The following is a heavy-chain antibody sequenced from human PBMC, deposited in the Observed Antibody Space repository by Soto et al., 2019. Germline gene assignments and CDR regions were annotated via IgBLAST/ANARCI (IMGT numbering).Heavy chain of an antibody. CDR2: ISGSGGST. V-gene: IGHV3-23*01. CDR1: GFTFSSYA. Sequence: GGSLRLSCAASGFTFSSYAMSWVRQAPGKGLEWVSAISGSGGSTYYADSVKGRFTISRDNSKNTLYLQMNSLRAEDTAVYYCAKDLLYDSSGYYFDCWGQGTLVTVSS. J-gene: IGHJ4*02. CDR3: AKDLLYDSSGYYFDC. D-gene: IGHD3-22*01.